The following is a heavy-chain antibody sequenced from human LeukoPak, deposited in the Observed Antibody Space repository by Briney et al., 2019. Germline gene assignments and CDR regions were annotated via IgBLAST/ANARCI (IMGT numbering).Heavy chain of an antibody. J-gene: IGHJ4*02. CDR2: ISGSGGST. V-gene: IGHV3-23*01. Sequence: PGRSLRLSCAASGFPFSASAMTRVRQAPGKGLEWVSAISGSGGSTYYADSVKGRFTISRDNSKNTLYLQMNSLRAEDTAVYYCAKVLGYCTDGVCYTGGDYWGQGTLVTVSS. D-gene: IGHD2-8*01. CDR3: AKVLGYCTDGVCYTGGDY. CDR1: GFPFSASA.